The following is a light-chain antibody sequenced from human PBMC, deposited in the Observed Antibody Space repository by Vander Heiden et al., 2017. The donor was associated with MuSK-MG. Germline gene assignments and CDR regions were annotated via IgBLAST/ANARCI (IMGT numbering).Light chain of an antibody. CDR3: QQHYRAPPLT. CDR1: QNIKNY. CDR2: SAS. V-gene: IGKV1-39*01. Sequence: DIQMTQSPSSLSASVGDRVTITCRASQNIKNYLNWYQHKPGMAPKLLIYSASSLHSGVPSRFSGSGSGTDFTLTINSLQPEDFATYYCQQHYRAPPLTFGGGTKVEIK. J-gene: IGKJ4*01.